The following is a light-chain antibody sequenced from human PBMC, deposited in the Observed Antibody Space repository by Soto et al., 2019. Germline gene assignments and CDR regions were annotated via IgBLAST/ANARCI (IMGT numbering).Light chain of an antibody. J-gene: IGKJ5*01. CDR2: GAS. CDR3: QQYGSSLIT. CDR1: QSVSSSY. Sequence: EIVLTQCPGTLSVSPGDRSTLSCRASQSVSSSYLAWYQQKPGQAPRLLIYGASSRATGIPDRFSGSGSGTDFTLTISRLEPEDFAVYYCQQYGSSLITFGQGTRLEI. V-gene: IGKV3-20*01.